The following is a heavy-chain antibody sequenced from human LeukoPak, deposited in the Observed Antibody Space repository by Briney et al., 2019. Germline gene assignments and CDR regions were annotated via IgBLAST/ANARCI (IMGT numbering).Heavy chain of an antibody. V-gene: IGHV3-74*01. CDR2: TSTDGSTT. Sequence: PGGSLRLSCAASGLTFNNYWIHWVRQAPGKGLVWVSSTSTDGSTTVYGDSVKGRFTISRDNGKNTLDLQLNSLRVEDTAVYFCTRTGYRHGMDVWGQGTTVTVSS. CDR1: GLTFNNYW. CDR3: TRTGYRHGMDV. J-gene: IGHJ6*02. D-gene: IGHD3-16*02.